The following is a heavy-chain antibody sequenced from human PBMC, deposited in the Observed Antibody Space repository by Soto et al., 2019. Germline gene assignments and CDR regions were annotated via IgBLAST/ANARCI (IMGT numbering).Heavy chain of an antibody. CDR3: ARRSVAGTDFDY. Sequence: LRLSCAASGITFSTYSMNWVRQAPGKGLEWVSSITSSSSDIYYAASVKGRFTTSRDNARNSLFLQMNSLRAEDTAVYYCARRSVAGTDFDYWGQGTLVTVSS. D-gene: IGHD6-19*01. CDR1: GITFSTYS. CDR2: ITSSSSDI. J-gene: IGHJ4*02. V-gene: IGHV3-21*01.